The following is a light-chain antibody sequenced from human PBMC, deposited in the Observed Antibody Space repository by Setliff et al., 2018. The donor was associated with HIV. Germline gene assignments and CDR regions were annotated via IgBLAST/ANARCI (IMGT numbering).Light chain of an antibody. Sequence: QSALTQPASVSGSPGQSITISCTGTSSDVGGYNYVAWYQQHPGKAPKLIMFDVSNRPSGVSNRFSGSKSGNTASLTISGLQAEDEADYYCNSYTTRSPLGVFGRGTKV. J-gene: IGLJ6*01. CDR3: NSYTTRSPLGV. CDR2: DVS. CDR1: SSDVGGYNY. V-gene: IGLV2-14*03.